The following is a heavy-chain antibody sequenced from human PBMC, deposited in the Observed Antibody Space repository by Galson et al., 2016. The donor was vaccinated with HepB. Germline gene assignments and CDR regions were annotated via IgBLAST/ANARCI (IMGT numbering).Heavy chain of an antibody. CDR1: GGSFSGYY. Sequence: SETLSLICAVHGGSFSGYYWNWIRQSPGKGLEWIGEIHHTGSTNYNPSLKSRISISMDMSKTQFSLNLITVTAADTAVYYCARGRFLGVWGQGTTVTVSS. CDR2: IHHTGST. CDR3: ARGRFLGV. V-gene: IGHV4-34*01. J-gene: IGHJ6*02.